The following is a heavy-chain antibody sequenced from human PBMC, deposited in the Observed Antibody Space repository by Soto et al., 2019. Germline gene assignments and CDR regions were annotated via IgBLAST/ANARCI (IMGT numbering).Heavy chain of an antibody. Sequence: PGESLKISCKGSGYSFTSYWIGWVRQMPGKGLEWMGIIYPGDSDTRYSPSFQGQVTISADKSISTAYLQWSSLKASDTAMYYCARRNSDYDFWSGSSPYYFDYWGQGTLVTVS. CDR3: ARRNSDYDFWSGSSPYYFDY. CDR1: GYSFTSYW. J-gene: IGHJ4*02. V-gene: IGHV5-51*01. CDR2: IYPGDSDT. D-gene: IGHD3-3*01.